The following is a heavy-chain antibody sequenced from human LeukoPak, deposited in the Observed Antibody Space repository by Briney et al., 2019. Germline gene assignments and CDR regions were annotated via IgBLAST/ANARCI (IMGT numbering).Heavy chain of an antibody. J-gene: IGHJ6*03. CDR3: ARHVLDCYYYYMDV. CDR2: IYYSGST. Sequence: SETLSLTCTVSGGSISSSSYYWGWIRQPPGKGLEWIGSIYYSGSTYYNPSLKSRVTISVDTSKNQFSLKLSSVTAADTAVYYCARHVLDCYYYYMDVWGKGTTVTVSS. CDR1: GGSISSSSYY. V-gene: IGHV4-39*01.